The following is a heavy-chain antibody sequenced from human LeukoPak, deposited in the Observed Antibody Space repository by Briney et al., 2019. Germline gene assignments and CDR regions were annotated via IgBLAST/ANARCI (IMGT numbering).Heavy chain of an antibody. V-gene: IGHV3-23*01. CDR2: ISGRDESA. CDR1: GLTFSNHA. Sequence: GGSLRLSCAVSGLTFSNHALSWVRQAPGKGLEWVSAISGRDESAYYADSVKGRFTISRDNSKSTLYLQMSSLRAEDTAVYHCAKVTGTTNYWGQGTLVTVSS. J-gene: IGHJ4*02. CDR3: AKVTGTTNY. D-gene: IGHD1-1*01.